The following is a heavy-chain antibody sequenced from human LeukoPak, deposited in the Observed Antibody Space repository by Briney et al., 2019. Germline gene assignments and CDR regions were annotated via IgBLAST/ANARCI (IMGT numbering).Heavy chain of an antibody. Sequence: QSGGSLRLSCAASGFTVSSNYMSWVRQAPGKGLEWISVIYSGGSTYYADSVKGRFTISRDNSKNTLYLQMNSLRAEDTAVYYCATRTTAPPDPFYYYYGMDVWGQGTTVTVSS. CDR3: ATRTTAPPDPFYYYYGMDV. V-gene: IGHV3-53*01. D-gene: IGHD4-17*01. CDR1: GFTVSSNY. CDR2: IYSGGST. J-gene: IGHJ6*02.